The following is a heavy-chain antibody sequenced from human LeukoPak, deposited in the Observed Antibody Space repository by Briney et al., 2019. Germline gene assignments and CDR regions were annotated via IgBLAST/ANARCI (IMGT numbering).Heavy chain of an antibody. Sequence: GGSLRLSCAASGFTFSSFEMSWVRQAPGKGLEWVSAISGSGGSAYYADSVKGRFTISRDNSRNSLSLQMKSLRAEDTALYYCAKTGYSSGWYRIWDYWGQGTLVTVSS. V-gene: IGHV3-23*01. CDR3: AKTGYSSGWYRIWDY. CDR2: ISGSGGSA. J-gene: IGHJ4*02. CDR1: GFTFSSFE. D-gene: IGHD6-19*01.